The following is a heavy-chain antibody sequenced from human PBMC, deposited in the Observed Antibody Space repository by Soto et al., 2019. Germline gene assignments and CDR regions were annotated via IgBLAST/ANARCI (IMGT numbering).Heavy chain of an antibody. D-gene: IGHD2-2*01. J-gene: IGHJ3*02. CDR2: INAGNGNT. V-gene: IGHV1-3*01. Sequence: ASVKVSCKASGYKFTSYAMHWVRQAPGQRLEWMGWINAGNGNTKYSQKFQDRVTMTMDTSASTAYMELRSLRSDDTAVYYCARDVGYSSTWEIWGQGTMVTVSS. CDR1: GYKFTSYA. CDR3: ARDVGYSSTWEI.